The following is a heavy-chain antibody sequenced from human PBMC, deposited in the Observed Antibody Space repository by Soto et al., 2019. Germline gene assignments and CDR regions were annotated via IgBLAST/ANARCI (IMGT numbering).Heavy chain of an antibody. CDR1: GFTFNIYA. D-gene: IGHD4-17*01. Sequence: GGSLRLSCAASGFTFNIYALHWVRQAPGKGLEWVAVISFDGTKKYYSDSVKGRFTISRDNLKNTLYLQMNNLRVEDAAPYFCAREDDYGYRYINYCLDVWGQGTTVTVSS. CDR3: AREDDYGYRYINYCLDV. V-gene: IGHV3-30-3*01. J-gene: IGHJ6*02. CDR2: ISFDGTKK.